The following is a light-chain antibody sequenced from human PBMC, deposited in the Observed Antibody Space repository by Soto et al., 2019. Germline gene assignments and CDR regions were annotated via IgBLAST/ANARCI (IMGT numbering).Light chain of an antibody. V-gene: IGKV1-39*01. CDR3: QQSFSTPRT. Sequence: DIQMTQSPSSLSASVGDRVTISCRASQTIITYVNWYLQKPGKAPKLLIYAASSLHSGVPSRFSGSGSGTYFTLTISSLQPEDFATYYCQQSFSTPRTFGQGTKVEIK. CDR2: AAS. J-gene: IGKJ1*01. CDR1: QTIITY.